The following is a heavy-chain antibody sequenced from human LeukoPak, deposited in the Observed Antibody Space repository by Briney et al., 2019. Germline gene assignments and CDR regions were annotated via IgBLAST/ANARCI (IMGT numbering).Heavy chain of an antibody. Sequence: GGSLRLSCVGSGFIFSNYAMSWVRQAPGKGLEWVSAISGSGGSTYYADSVKGRFTISRDNSKNTLYLQMNSLRAEDTAVYYCAKSQPYSNYPDAFDIWGQGTMVTVSS. CDR1: GFIFSNYA. J-gene: IGHJ3*02. CDR2: ISGSGGST. CDR3: AKSQPYSNYPDAFDI. D-gene: IGHD4-11*01. V-gene: IGHV3-23*01.